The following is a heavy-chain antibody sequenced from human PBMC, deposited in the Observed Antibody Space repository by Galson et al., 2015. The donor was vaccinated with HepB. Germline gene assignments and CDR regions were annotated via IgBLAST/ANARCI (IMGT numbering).Heavy chain of an antibody. J-gene: IGHJ4*02. V-gene: IGHV3-7*01. CDR2: INEDGSDK. CDR3: VRGTMFPGVDS. CDR1: GFTFSRYW. Sequence: SLRLSCAVSGFTFSRYWMNWVRQAPGKGLECVANINEDGSDKNYVGSVRGRFTISRDNAKNTLFLQMDSLRGEDTAVYYCVRGTMFPGVDSWGQGTLVTVSS. D-gene: IGHD3-3*01.